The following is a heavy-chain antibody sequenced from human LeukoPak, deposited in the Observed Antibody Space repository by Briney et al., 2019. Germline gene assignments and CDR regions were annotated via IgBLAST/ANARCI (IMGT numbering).Heavy chain of an antibody. Sequence: PSETLSLTCSVSGGSISSNNYYWGWIRQPPGKGLEWIGSISYSGTTYYNPSLKSRVTISVDTSKNQFSLKLSSVTAADTAVYYCARDSYYYGSGTVSQGYWGQGTLVTVSS. J-gene: IGHJ4*02. D-gene: IGHD3-10*01. V-gene: IGHV4-39*07. CDR3: ARDSYYYGSGTVSQGY. CDR2: ISYSGTT. CDR1: GGSISSNNYY.